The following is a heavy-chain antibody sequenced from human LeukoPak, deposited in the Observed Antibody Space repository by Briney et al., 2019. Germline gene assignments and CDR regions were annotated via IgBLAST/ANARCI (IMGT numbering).Heavy chain of an antibody. D-gene: IGHD3-10*01. CDR1: GGSISSSNW. CDR3: ASRVLLWFGESNPPRGFDP. CDR2: IYHSGST. J-gene: IGHJ5*02. Sequence: AETLSLTCSVSGGSISSSNWWSWVRQPPGKGLEWIGEIYHSGSTNYNPSLKSRVTISVDKSKNQFSLKLSSVTAAGTAVYYCASRVLLWFGESNPPRGFDPWGQGTLVTVSS. V-gene: IGHV4-4*02.